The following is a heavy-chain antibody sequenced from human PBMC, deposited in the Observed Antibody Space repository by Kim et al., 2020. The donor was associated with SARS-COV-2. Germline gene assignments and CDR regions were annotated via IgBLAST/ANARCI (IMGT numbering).Heavy chain of an antibody. CDR1: GYSFTSYW. CDR2: IYPGDSDT. Sequence: GESLKISCKGSGYSFTSYWIGWVRQMPGKGLEWMGIIYPGDSDTRYSPSFQGQVTISADKSISTAYLQWSSLKASDTAMYYCARRGLVVPDYYYYGMDVWGQGTTVTVSS. CDR3: ARRGLVVPDYYYYGMDV. J-gene: IGHJ6*02. V-gene: IGHV5-51*01. D-gene: IGHD2-15*01.